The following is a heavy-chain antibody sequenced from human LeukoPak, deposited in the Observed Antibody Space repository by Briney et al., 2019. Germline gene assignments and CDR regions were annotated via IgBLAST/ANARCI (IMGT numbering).Heavy chain of an antibody. J-gene: IGHJ6*02. D-gene: IGHD4-17*01. CDR3: ASNGGDYGYYGMDV. Sequence: SETLSLTCAVYGGSFSGYYWSWIRQPPGKGLEWIGEINHSGSTNYNPSLKSRVTISVDTSKNQFSLKLSSVTAADTAVYYCASNGGDYGYYGMDVWGQGTTVTVSS. V-gene: IGHV4-34*09. CDR1: GGSFSGYY. CDR2: INHSGST.